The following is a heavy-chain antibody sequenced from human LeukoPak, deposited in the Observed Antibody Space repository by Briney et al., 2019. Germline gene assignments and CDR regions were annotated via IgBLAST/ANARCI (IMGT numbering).Heavy chain of an antibody. D-gene: IGHD1-26*01. CDR3: ARGGTLIVGATRG. J-gene: IGHJ4*02. Sequence: GGSLRLSCAASGFTFSSYWMSWVRQAAGKGREWVANIKQDGSEKYYVDSVKGRFTISRDNAKNSLYLQMNSLRAEDTAVYYCARGGTLIVGATRGWGQGTLVTVSS. CDR1: GFTFSSYW. CDR2: IKQDGSEK. V-gene: IGHV3-7*01.